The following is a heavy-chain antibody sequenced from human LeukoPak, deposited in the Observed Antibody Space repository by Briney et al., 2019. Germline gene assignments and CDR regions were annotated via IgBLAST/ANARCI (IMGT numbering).Heavy chain of an antibody. D-gene: IGHD6-19*01. V-gene: IGHV4-34*01. CDR2: INHSGST. J-gene: IGHJ4*02. Sequence: SETLSLTCAVYGGSFSGYYWSWIRQPPGKGLEWIGEINHSGSTNHNPSLKSRVTISVDTSKNQFSLKLSSVTAADTAVYYCARFSVGYSSGWYNYFDYWGQGTLVTVSS. CDR1: GGSFSGYY. CDR3: ARFSVGYSSGWYNYFDY.